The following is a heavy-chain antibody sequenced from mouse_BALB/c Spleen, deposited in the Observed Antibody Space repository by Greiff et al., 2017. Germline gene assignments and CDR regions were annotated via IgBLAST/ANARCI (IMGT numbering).Heavy chain of an antibody. Sequence: EVQLQQSGPELVKPGASVKISCKASGYTFPDYNMHWVKQSHGKSLEWIGYIYPYNGGTGYNQKFKSKATLTVDNSSSTAYMELRSLTSEDSAVYYCARERDGWGQGTTLTVSS. D-gene: IGHD3-3*01. CDR1: GYTFPDYN. CDR2: IYPYNGGT. J-gene: IGHJ2*01. V-gene: IGHV1S29*02. CDR3: ARERDG.